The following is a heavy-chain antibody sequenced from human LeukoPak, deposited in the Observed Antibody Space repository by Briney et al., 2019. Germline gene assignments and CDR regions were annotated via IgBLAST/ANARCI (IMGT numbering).Heavy chain of an antibody. D-gene: IGHD2-15*01. CDR2: LYYSGST. Sequence: ETLSLTCTVSGGSISSYYWSWIRQPPGKGLEWIGYLYYSGSTNYNPSLKSRVTISVDTSTSQFSLKLSSVTAADTAVYYCARGHCRGGSCYFDFWGQGTLVTVSS. CDR3: ARGHCRGGSCYFDF. J-gene: IGHJ4*02. CDR1: GGSISSYY. V-gene: IGHV4-59*08.